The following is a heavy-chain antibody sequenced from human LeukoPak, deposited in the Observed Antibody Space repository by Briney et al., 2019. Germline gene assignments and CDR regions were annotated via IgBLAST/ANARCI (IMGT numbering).Heavy chain of an antibody. J-gene: IGHJ4*02. D-gene: IGHD5-24*01. CDR3: ARDYKYAFDN. Sequence: GGSLTLSCAASGFPFSDYSMNWVRQAPGKGLEWISYIGIDSGNTNYADSVKGRFTISGDKAKHSLYLQMHSLRVENTAVYYCARDYKYAFDNWGQGTLVTVSS. CDR1: GFPFSDYS. V-gene: IGHV3-48*01. CDR2: IGIDSGNT.